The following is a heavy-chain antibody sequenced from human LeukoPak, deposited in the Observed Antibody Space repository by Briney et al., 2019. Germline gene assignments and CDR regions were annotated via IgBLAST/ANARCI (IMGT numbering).Heavy chain of an antibody. V-gene: IGHV3-7*01. CDR1: GFTFSSYW. Sequence: GGSLRLSCAASGFTFSSYWMSWVRQAPGKGLEWVANIKQDGSEKYYVDSVKGRFTISRDNAKNSLYLQMNSLRAEDTAVYYCARDIHYDILTGSPADLWGRGTLVTVSS. CDR2: IKQDGSEK. J-gene: IGHJ2*01. D-gene: IGHD3-9*01. CDR3: ARDIHYDILTGSPADL.